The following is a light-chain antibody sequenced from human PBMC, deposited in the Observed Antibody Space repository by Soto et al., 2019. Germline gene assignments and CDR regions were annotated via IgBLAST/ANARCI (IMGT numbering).Light chain of an antibody. J-gene: IGLJ1*01. CDR3: SSFTTSYFYV. CDR2: GVT. CDR1: GSDIGAYNY. Sequence: QSALTQPASVSGSPDKSITISCTGTGSDIGAYNYVSWYQQHPGKAPKLLIHGVTRRPSGVSSRFSASKSAYTASLTISGLQAEDEANYYCSSFTTSYFYVFGPGTKLTVL. V-gene: IGLV2-14*01.